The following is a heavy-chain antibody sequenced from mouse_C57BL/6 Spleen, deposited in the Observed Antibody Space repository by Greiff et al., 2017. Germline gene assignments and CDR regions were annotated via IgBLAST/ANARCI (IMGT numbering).Heavy chain of an antibody. Sequence: EVKVVESGGGLVKPGGSLKLSCAASGFTFSSYTMSWVRQTPEKRLEWVATICGGGGNPYYPDSVKGRFTISRDNAKNTLYLQMSSLKSEETTLYYCARHDDDYDRYYAMDYWGQGTSVTVSS. CDR2: ICGGGGNP. J-gene: IGHJ4*01. CDR3: ARHDDDYDRYYAMDY. V-gene: IGHV5-9*01. D-gene: IGHD2-4*01. CDR1: GFTFSSYT.